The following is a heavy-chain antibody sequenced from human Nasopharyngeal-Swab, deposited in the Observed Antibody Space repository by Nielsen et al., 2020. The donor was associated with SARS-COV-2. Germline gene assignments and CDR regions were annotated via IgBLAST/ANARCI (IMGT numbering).Heavy chain of an antibody. CDR2: ISSSGSTI. CDR1: GFTFSDYY. J-gene: IGHJ6*02. Sequence: GESLKISCAASGFTFSDYYMSWIRQAPGKGLEWVSYISSSGSTIYYADSVKGRFTISRDNAKNSLYLQMNSLRAEDTAVYYRARSSIAACEYYYGMDVWGQGTTVTVSS. CDR3: ARSSIAACEYYYGMDV. V-gene: IGHV3-11*01. D-gene: IGHD6-6*01.